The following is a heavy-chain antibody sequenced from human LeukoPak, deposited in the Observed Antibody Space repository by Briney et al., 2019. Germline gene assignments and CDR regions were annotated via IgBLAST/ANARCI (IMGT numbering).Heavy chain of an antibody. D-gene: IGHD3-22*01. J-gene: IGHJ4*02. V-gene: IGHV4-59*01. CDR3: AREFSGYYDY. CDR2: IYYSGST. CDR1: GGSISSYY. Sequence: KPSETPSLTCTVSGGSISSYYWSWIRQPPGKGLEWIGYIYYSGSTNYNPSLKSRVTISVDTSKNQFSLKLSSVTAADTAVYYCAREFSGYYDYWGQGTLVTVSS.